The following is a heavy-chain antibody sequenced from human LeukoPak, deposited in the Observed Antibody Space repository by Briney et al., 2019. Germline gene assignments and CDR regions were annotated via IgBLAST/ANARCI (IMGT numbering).Heavy chain of an antibody. Sequence: GGSLRLSCAASGFTFSSYWMSWVRQAPGKGLEWVANIKQDGSEKYYVDSVKGRFTISRDNAKNSLYLQMNSLRAEDTALYYCAKDISRSIAAAGTSYYYYGMDVWGQGTTVTVSS. V-gene: IGHV3-7*03. J-gene: IGHJ6*02. CDR3: AKDISRSIAAAGTSYYYYGMDV. CDR2: IKQDGSEK. D-gene: IGHD6-13*01. CDR1: GFTFSSYW.